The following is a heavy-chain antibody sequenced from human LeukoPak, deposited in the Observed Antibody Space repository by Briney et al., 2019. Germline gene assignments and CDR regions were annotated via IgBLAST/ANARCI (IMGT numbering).Heavy chain of an antibody. CDR1: GGSISNYY. D-gene: IGHD3-22*01. J-gene: IGHJ3*02. CDR2: IYYSGST. V-gene: IGHV4-59*01. CDR3: ARMLGGNYDSSGYIDAFDI. Sequence: SETLSLTCTVSGGSISNYYWDWIRQPPGKGLEWIGYIYYSGSTNYNPSLKSRVTISVDTSKNQFSLKLSSVTAADTAVYYCARMLGGNYDSSGYIDAFDIWGQGTMVTVSS.